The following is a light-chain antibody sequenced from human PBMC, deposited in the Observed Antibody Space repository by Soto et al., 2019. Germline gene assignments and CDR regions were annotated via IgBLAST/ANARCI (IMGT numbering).Light chain of an antibody. CDR3: SSYTSSSTYVV. V-gene: IGLV2-14*01. CDR2: DVN. CDR1: SSDVGGYDY. Sequence: QSVLTQPASVSGSPGQSITISCTGTSSDVGGYDYVSWYQQYPGKAPKLMIYDVNNRPSGVSNRFSGSKSGNTASLTISGLQAEDEADYYCSSYTSSSTYVVIGGGTKLTVL. J-gene: IGLJ2*01.